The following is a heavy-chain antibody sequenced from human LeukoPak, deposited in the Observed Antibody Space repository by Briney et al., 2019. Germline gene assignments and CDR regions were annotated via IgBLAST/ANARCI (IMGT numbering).Heavy chain of an antibody. CDR1: GFTFDDYA. CDR3: ARSRRTVTTHFDY. Sequence: GGSLRLSCAASGFTFDDYAMHWVRQAPGKGLEWVSYISSSGSTIYYADSVKGRFTISRDNAKNSLYLQMNSLRAEDTAVYYCARSRRTVTTHFDYWGQGTLVTVSS. D-gene: IGHD4-17*01. CDR2: ISSSGSTI. V-gene: IGHV3-11*01. J-gene: IGHJ4*02.